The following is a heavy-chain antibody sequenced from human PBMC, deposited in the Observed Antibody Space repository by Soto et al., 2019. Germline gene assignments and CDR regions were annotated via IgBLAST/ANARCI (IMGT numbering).Heavy chain of an antibody. CDR2: IYNGGGT. CDR3: AKDMLRWLRLISGIAVAGPAFDI. Sequence: PGGSLRLSCAASGFPFSTSAMSWARQAPGKGLEWVSVIYNGGGTYYADSVKGRFTLSRDNSKNTLYRQMNNLRAEDTAVYYCAKDMLRWLRLISGIAVAGPAFDIWGQGTMVTVSS. J-gene: IGHJ3*02. V-gene: IGHV3-23*03. CDR1: GFPFSTSA. D-gene: IGHD6-19*01.